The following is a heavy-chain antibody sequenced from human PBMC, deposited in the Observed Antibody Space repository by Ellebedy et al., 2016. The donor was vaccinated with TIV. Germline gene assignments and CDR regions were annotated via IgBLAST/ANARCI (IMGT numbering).Heavy chain of an antibody. CDR3: ARDHIVVVPAATEYNWFDP. CDR1: GYTFTSYG. CDR2: ISAYNGNT. V-gene: IGHV1-18*04. D-gene: IGHD2-2*01. Sequence: ASVKVSXKASGYTFTSYGISWVRQAPGQGLEWMGWISAYNGNTNYAQKFQGRVTITADKSTSTAYMELSSLRSEDTAVYYCARDHIVVVPAATEYNWFDPWGQGTLVTVSS. J-gene: IGHJ5*02.